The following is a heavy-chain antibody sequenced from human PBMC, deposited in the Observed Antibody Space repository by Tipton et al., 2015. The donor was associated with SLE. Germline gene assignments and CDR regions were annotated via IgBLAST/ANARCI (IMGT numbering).Heavy chain of an antibody. J-gene: IGHJ3*02. CDR3: AREEENDFWSGGDAFDI. CDR2: IYYSGST. D-gene: IGHD3-3*01. CDR1: GGSISSYY. Sequence: TLSLTCTVSGGSISSYYWSWIRHPPGKGLEWIGYIYYSGSTYYNPSLKSRVTISVDTSKNQFSLKLSSVTAADTAVYYCAREEENDFWSGGDAFDIWGQGPMDTVSS. V-gene: IGHV4-59*12.